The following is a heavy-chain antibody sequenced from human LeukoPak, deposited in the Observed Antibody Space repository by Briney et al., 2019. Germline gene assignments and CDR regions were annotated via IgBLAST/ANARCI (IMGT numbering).Heavy chain of an antibody. CDR2: IYTSGST. CDR3: ARSVNGDYVGY. V-gene: IGHV4-39*07. J-gene: IGHJ4*02. CDR1: GGSISSSSYY. D-gene: IGHD4-17*01. Sequence: PSETLSLTCTVSGGSISSSSYYWGWIRQPPGKGLEWIGRIYTSGSTNYNPSLKSRVTISVDTSKNQFSLKLSSVTAADTAVYYCARSVNGDYVGYWGQGTLVTVSS.